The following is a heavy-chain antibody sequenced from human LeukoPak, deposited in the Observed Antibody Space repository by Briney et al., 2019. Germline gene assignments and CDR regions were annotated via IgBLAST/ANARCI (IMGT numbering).Heavy chain of an antibody. V-gene: IGHV3-23*01. D-gene: IGHD3-9*01. Sequence: GASLRLSCVASGFTFSNYAMSWVRQAPGKGLEWVSAITGSGGNTYYADSVKGRFTISRDNSKNTVFLQMNSLRAEDAAVYYCAKWGDYDVLTGYYVSDYWGQGTPVTVSS. CDR1: GFTFSNYA. CDR3: AKWGDYDVLTGYYVSDY. CDR2: ITGSGGNT. J-gene: IGHJ4*02.